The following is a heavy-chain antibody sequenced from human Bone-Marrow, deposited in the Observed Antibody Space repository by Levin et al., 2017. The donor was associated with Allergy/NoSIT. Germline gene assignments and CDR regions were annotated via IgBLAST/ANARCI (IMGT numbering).Heavy chain of an antibody. CDR2: ISGSSSYI. CDR3: ARDYDYWSGYYGGQENA. V-gene: IGHV3-21*01. Sequence: GGSLRLSCAASGLTFSDYSMRWVRQAPGKGLEWVSSISGSSSYIDYADSVKGRFTISRDNAKNSLYLQMNSLRAEDTAVYYCARDYDYWSGYYGGQENAWGQGTLVTVSS. D-gene: IGHD3-3*01. J-gene: IGHJ5*02. CDR1: GLTFSDYS.